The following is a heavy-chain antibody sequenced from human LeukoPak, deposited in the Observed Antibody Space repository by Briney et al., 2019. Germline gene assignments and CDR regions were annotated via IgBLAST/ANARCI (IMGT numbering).Heavy chain of an antibody. CDR3: ARTVFGELSYYYYMDV. D-gene: IGHD3-10*01. V-gene: IGHV1-18*01. CDR1: GYTFTSYG. CDR2: ISAYNGNT. J-gene: IGHJ6*03. Sequence: ASVKVSCKASGYTFTSYGISWVRQAPGQGLEWMGWISAYNGNTNYAQKPQGRVTMTTDTSTSTAYMELRSLRSDDTAVYYCARTVFGELSYYYYMDVWGKGTTVTVSS.